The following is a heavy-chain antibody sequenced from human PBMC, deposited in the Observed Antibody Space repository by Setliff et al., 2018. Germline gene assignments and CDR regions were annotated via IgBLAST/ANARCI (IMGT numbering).Heavy chain of an antibody. D-gene: IGHD6-19*01. CDR1: GVSSSSHY. J-gene: IGHJ5*02. CDR2: IHYTGST. CDR3: ARNGPQIYSSGWFDR. V-gene: IGHV4-59*11. Sequence: SETLSLTCTVSGVSSSSHYWSWIRQPPGEGLEWIGYIHYTGSTNYNPSLKSRVTLSVDTSKNQFSLKLTSVTAADTAVYYCARNGPQIYSSGWFDRWGQGTLVTVSS.